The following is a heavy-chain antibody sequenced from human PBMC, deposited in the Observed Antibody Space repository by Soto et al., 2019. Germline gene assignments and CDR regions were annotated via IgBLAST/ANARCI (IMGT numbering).Heavy chain of an antibody. CDR3: ASYEVGSDYYYDYMDV. V-gene: IGHV4-34*01. D-gene: IGHD1-26*01. Sequence: SETLSLTCAVYGGSFSGCDWSWIRQPPGKGREWIGEINHSGSTNYNPSLKSRVTISVDTSKNQFSLKLSSVTAADTAVYYCASYEVGSDYYYDYMDVWGKGTTVTVSS. J-gene: IGHJ6*03. CDR1: GGSFSGCD. CDR2: INHSGST.